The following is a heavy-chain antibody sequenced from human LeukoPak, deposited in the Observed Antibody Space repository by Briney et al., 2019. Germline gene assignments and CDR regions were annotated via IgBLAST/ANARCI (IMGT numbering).Heavy chain of an antibody. V-gene: IGHV3-9*01. CDR3: ARGNITMVQGVSFDY. CDR2: ISWNSAYI. Sequence: GRSLRLSCAASGFTFHHYAIHWVRQVPGKGLEWASGISWNSAYIGYADSVKGRFTISRDNAKNSLYLQMNSLRAEDTAVYYCARGNITMVQGVSFDYWGQGTLVTVSS. CDR1: GFTFHHYA. J-gene: IGHJ4*02. D-gene: IGHD3-10*01.